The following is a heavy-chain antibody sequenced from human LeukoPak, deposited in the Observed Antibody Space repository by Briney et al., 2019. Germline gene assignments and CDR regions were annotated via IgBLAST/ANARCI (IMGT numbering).Heavy chain of an antibody. CDR3: AREVVRGVIISPMYYFDC. J-gene: IGHJ4*02. V-gene: IGHV4-39*07. CDR1: GGSISSSAYY. Sequence: IPSETLSLTCTVSGGSISSSAYYWGWVRQPPGKGLEWIGEINHSGSTNYNPSLKSRVTISVDTSKNQFSLKLSSVTAADSAVYYCAREVVRGVIISPMYYFDCWGQGTLVTVSS. D-gene: IGHD3-10*01. CDR2: INHSGST.